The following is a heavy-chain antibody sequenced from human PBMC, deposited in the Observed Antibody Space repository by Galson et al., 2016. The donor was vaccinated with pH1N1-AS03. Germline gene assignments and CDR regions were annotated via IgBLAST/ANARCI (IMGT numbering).Heavy chain of an antibody. CDR3: ARDSRGPCSSATCATTYYFGMDV. CDR1: GYIFTGFY. Sequence: SVKVSCKASGYIFTGFYVHWVRQAPGQGLEWMGWINPNNGVTNYAQKFQAWVTMTGDTSISTAYLELYGLQSDDTAVYYCARDSRGPCSSATCATTYYFGMDVWGQGTTVIVSS. V-gene: IGHV1-2*04. CDR2: INPNNGVT. D-gene: IGHD1-26*01. J-gene: IGHJ6*02.